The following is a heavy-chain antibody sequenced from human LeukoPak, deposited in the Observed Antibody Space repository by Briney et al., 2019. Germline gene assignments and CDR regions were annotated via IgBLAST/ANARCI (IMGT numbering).Heavy chain of an antibody. CDR1: GGTFSSYA. D-gene: IGHD2-2*01. V-gene: IGHV1-69*01. CDR2: IIPIFGTA. J-gene: IGHJ5*02. CDR3: ARENYCSSTSCYVGLNWFDP. Sequence: ASVKVSCKASGGTFSSYAISWVRQAPGQGLEWMGGIIPIFGTANYAQKFQGRVTITADESTSTAYMELSSLRSEDTAVYYCARENYCSSTSCYVGLNWFDPWGQGTLVTVSS.